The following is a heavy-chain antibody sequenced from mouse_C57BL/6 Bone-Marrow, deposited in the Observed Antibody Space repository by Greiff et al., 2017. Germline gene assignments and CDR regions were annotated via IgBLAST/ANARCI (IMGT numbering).Heavy chain of an antibody. CDR1: GYTFTSYW. V-gene: IGHV1-69*01. CDR3: ARLGVVSYWYFDV. Sequence: QVQLQQPGAELVMPGASVKLSCKASGYTFTSYWMHWVKQRPGQGLEWIGEIDPSDSYTNYNQKFKGKSTLTVDKSSSTAYMQLSSLTSEDSAVYYCARLGVVSYWYFDVWGTGTTVTVSS. CDR2: IDPSDSYT. D-gene: IGHD6-2*01. J-gene: IGHJ1*03.